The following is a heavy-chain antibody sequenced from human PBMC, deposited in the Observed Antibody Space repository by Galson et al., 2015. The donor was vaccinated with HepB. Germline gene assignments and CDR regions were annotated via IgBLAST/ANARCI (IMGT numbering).Heavy chain of an antibody. D-gene: IGHD3-3*01. CDR3: ARDANPRTIYYYYYYLDV. V-gene: IGHV1-2*02. CDR2: INPNNGGT. CDR1: GYTFAGYY. Sequence: SVKVSCKASGYTFAGYYLHWVRQAPGQGLEWMRWINPNNGGTNYAQKFQGRVTMTRDTSISTVYMELSRLRSDDTAVYYCARDANPRTIYYYYYYLDVWGKGTTVTVSS. J-gene: IGHJ6*03.